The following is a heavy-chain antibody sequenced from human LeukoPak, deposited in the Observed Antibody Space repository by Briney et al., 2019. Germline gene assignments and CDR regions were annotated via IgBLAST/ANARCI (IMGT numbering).Heavy chain of an antibody. CDR3: ANEGYSYGLRYFDY. CDR1: GFTFSSYA. V-gene: IGHV3-23*01. Sequence: GGSLRLSCAASGFTFSSYAMSWVRQAPGKGLEWVSAISGSGGSTYYADSVKGRFTISRDNSKNTLYLQMNSLRAENTAVYYCANEGYSYGLRYFDYWGQGTLVTVSS. D-gene: IGHD5-18*01. CDR2: ISGSGGST. J-gene: IGHJ4*02.